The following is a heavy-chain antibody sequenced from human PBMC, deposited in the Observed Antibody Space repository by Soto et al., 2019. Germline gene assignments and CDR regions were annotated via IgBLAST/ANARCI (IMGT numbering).Heavy chain of an antibody. CDR2: ISAYNGNT. D-gene: IGHD3-22*01. J-gene: IGHJ4*02. CDR3: ARDPAHHYYDSSGSFDY. CDR1: GATFRNDA. V-gene: IGHV1-18*04. Sequence: ASVKVSGKTSGATFRNDAISGVRQAPGQGLEWMGWISAYNGNTNYAQKLQGRVTMTTDTSTSTAYMELRSLRSDDTAVYYCARDPAHHYYDSSGSFDYWGQGNLVTVSS.